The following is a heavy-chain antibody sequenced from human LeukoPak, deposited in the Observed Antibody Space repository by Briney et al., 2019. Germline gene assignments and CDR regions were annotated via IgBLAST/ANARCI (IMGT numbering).Heavy chain of an antibody. V-gene: IGHV4-4*08. CDR2: VSNSAGT. J-gene: IGHJ4*02. CDR1: GGSTRLYY. Sequence: PSETLSLTCTVSGGSTRLYYWSWIRQSPGKGLEWIAYVSNSAGTNYNPSLKSRVTISLDTSKNKVSLELRSVTAEDTSLYYCARSSDSNGYYYYFDYWGQGTLVTVSS. D-gene: IGHD3-22*01. CDR3: ARSSDSNGYYYYFDY.